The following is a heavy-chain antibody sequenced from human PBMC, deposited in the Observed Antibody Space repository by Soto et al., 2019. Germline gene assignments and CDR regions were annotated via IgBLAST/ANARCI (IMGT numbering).Heavy chain of an antibody. CDR2: ISAYNGNT. CDR3: ARDLGRFLEWLLYRSYGMDV. Sequence: ASVKVSFKASGYTFTSYGISWVRQAPGQGLEWMGWISAYNGNTNYAQKLQGRVTMTTDTSTSTAYMELRSLRSDDTAVYYCARDLGRFLEWLLYRSYGMDVWGQGTTVTVSS. J-gene: IGHJ6*02. V-gene: IGHV1-18*04. CDR1: GYTFTSYG. D-gene: IGHD3-3*01.